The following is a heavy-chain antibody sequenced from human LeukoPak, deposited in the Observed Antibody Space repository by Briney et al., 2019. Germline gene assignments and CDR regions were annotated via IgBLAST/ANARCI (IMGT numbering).Heavy chain of an antibody. D-gene: IGHD6-19*01. Sequence: GGSLRLSCAASGFTFSSYSMNWVRQAPGKGLEWVSYISSSSSTIYYADSVKGRFTISRDNAKNSLYLQMNSLRAEDTAVYYCARDQSSGWYSDAFDIWGQGTMVTVSS. CDR2: ISSSSSTI. CDR3: ARDQSSGWYSDAFDI. J-gene: IGHJ3*02. V-gene: IGHV3-48*01. CDR1: GFTFSSYS.